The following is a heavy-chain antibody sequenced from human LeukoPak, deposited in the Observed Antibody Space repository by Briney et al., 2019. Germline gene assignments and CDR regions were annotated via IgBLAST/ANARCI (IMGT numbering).Heavy chain of an antibody. V-gene: IGHV3-7*01. CDR3: ARGGYTSSWYWLY. Sequence: GGSLRLSWAASGLTFSPFWMAWVRQAAGGGLEWVANITGDGSPKYFLDSVKGRFTIPRDNAKNSLYLQMNSLGAEDTAVYYCARGGYTSSWYWLYWGQGTLVTVSS. D-gene: IGHD6-13*01. J-gene: IGHJ4*02. CDR2: ITGDGSPK. CDR1: GLTFSPFW.